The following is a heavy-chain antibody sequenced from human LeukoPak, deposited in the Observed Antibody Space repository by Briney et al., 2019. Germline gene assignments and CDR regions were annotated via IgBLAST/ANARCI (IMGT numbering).Heavy chain of an antibody. Sequence: ASVKVSCKASGYTFTSYGISWVQQAPGQGLEWMGWISAYNGNTNYAQKLQGRVTMTTDTSTSTAYMELRSLRSDDTAVYYCARGVPHYDILTGYYRYYYMDVWGKGTTVTVSS. CDR2: ISAYNGNT. V-gene: IGHV1-18*01. CDR3: ARGVPHYDILTGYYRYYYMDV. J-gene: IGHJ6*03. CDR1: GYTFTSYG. D-gene: IGHD3-9*01.